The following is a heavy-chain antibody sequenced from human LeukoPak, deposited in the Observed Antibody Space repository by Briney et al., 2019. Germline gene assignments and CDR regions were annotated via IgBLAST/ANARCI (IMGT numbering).Heavy chain of an antibody. J-gene: IGHJ3*02. CDR1: GHTFTGYF. CDR3: ASLDGFDM. Sequence: GASVKVSCKASGHTFTGYFIHWVRQAPGQGFEWMGWNNPNSGGANYAQKFQGRVTMTRDTSISTAFMELSSLRSDDTAVYYCASLDGFDMWGQGTMVTVSS. CDR2: NNPNSGGA. V-gene: IGHV1-2*02.